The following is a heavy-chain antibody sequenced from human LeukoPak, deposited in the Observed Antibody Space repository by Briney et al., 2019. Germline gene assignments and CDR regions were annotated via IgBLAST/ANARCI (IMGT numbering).Heavy chain of an antibody. D-gene: IGHD2-2*01. V-gene: IGHV4-34*01. CDR1: GGSFSGYY. CDR2: INHSGST. CDR3: GGGGYCSSTSCFTGRRYYYYYYGMDV. Sequence: SETLSLTCAVYGGSFSGYYWSWIRQPPGKGLEWIGEINHSGSTNYNPSLKSRVTISVDTSKNQFSLKLSSVTAADTAVYYCGGGGYCSSTSCFTGRRYYYYYYGMDVWGQGTTVTVSS. J-gene: IGHJ6*02.